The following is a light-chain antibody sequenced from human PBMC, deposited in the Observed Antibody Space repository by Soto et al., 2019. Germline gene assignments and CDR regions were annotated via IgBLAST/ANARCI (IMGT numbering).Light chain of an antibody. J-gene: IGKJ1*01. CDR3: QQYNNWPRT. Sequence: EIVMTQSPATLSVSPGERATLSCRASQSISSNLAWYQQKPGQAPRLLIYDTSTRATGIPARVSGSGSGTEFTLTISSLQSEDSAVYYCQQYNNWPRTFGQGTKVEIK. CDR1: QSISSN. CDR2: DTS. V-gene: IGKV3-15*01.